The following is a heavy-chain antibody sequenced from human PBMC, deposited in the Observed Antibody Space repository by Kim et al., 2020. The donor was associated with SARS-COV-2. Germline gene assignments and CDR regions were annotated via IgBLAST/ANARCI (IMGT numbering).Heavy chain of an antibody. Sequence: SVKVSCKASGGTFSSYAISWVRQAPGQGLEWMGGIIPIFGTANYAQKFQGRVTITADESTSTAYMELSSLRSEDTAVYYCARPRPPLQLWPFDYWGQGTLVTVSS. J-gene: IGHJ4*02. D-gene: IGHD5-18*01. V-gene: IGHV1-69*13. CDR2: IIPIFGTA. CDR3: ARPRPPLQLWPFDY. CDR1: GGTFSSYA.